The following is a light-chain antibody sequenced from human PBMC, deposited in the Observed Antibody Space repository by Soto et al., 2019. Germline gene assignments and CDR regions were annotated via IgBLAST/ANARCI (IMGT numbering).Light chain of an antibody. V-gene: IGLV2-14*03. J-gene: IGLJ1*01. Sequence: QSVLTQPASVSGSPGQSIPISCTGTSSDVGNYDYVSWYQQYPGKAPKLMIYAVSRRPSGVSNRFSGSKSGNTASLTISGLQAEDEADYYCTSYTPSSTYVFGTGTKLTVL. CDR3: TSYTPSSTYV. CDR1: SSDVGNYDY. CDR2: AVS.